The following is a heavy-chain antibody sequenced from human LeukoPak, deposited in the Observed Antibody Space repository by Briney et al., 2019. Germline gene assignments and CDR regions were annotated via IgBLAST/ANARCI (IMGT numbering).Heavy chain of an antibody. D-gene: IGHD3-22*01. CDR3: ARGEYYYDSSAYRGLDY. Sequence: GESLKLSCAASGFTFSGSAVHWVRLASGKGLEWVGRIRSKANNYATTYAASVRGRFTISRDNAKNSLYLQMNSLRAEDTAVYYCARGEYYYDSSAYRGLDYWGQGTLVTVSS. J-gene: IGHJ4*02. CDR2: IRSKANNYAT. CDR1: GFTFSGSA. V-gene: IGHV3-73*01.